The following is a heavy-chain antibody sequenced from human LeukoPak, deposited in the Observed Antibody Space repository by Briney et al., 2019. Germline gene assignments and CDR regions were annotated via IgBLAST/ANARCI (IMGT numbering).Heavy chain of an antibody. CDR1: GFTFSSYA. V-gene: IGHV3-23*01. CDR3: ARDSSGWYIYDY. CDR2: ISGSGGST. D-gene: IGHD6-19*01. Sequence: GGSLRLSCAASGFTFSSYAMSWVRQAPGKGLEWVSAISGSGGSTYYADSVKGRFTISRDNSRNTLYLQMNSLRAEDTAVYYCARDSSGWYIYDYWGQGTLVTVSS. J-gene: IGHJ4*02.